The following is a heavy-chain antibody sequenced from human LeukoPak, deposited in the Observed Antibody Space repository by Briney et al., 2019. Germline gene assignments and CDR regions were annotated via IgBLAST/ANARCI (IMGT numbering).Heavy chain of an antibody. D-gene: IGHD5-24*01. Sequence: SETLSLTCTVSSGSISSSTYYWGWIRQPPGKGLEWIGTIYYTGSTYYNPSLKSRVTISVYTSKNQFSLKLTSVAAADTAVYYCARAVGTDGYNLRVYWGQGTLVTVSS. CDR3: ARAVGTDGYNLRVY. J-gene: IGHJ4*02. CDR2: IYYTGST. CDR1: SGSISSSTYY. V-gene: IGHV4-39*07.